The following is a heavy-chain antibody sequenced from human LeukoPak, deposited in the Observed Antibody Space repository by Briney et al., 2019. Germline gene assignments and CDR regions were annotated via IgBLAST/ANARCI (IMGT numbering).Heavy chain of an antibody. Sequence: PSETLSLTCTVSGGSISSYYRSWIRQPPGKGLEWIGYIYYSGSTNYNPSLKTRVTISVDTSKNQFSLKLSSVTAADTAVYYCARGYCSGGSCYLDYWGQGTLVTVSS. J-gene: IGHJ4*02. V-gene: IGHV4-59*01. CDR3: ARGYCSGGSCYLDY. D-gene: IGHD2-15*01. CDR2: IYYSGST. CDR1: GGSISSYY.